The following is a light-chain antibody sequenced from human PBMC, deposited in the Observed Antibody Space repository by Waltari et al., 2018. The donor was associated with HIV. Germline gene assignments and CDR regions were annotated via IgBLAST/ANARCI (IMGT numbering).Light chain of an antibody. CDR2: DDT. CDR3: YSRDTSGIHFV. V-gene: IGLV3-10*01. J-gene: IGLJ1*01. Sequence: SYELTQPPSVSVSPGQTARITCSGDALPKKYAYWYKQKSGQAPILVIDDDTKRPSGIPERFSGSTSGTMATLTISGAQVEDEADYYCYSRDTSGIHFVFGTGTKVTVL. CDR1: ALPKKY.